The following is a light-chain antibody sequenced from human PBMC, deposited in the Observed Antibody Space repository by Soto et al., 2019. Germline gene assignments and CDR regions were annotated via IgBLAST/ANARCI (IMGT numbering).Light chain of an antibody. J-gene: IGKJ1*01. CDR1: QGIGSW. CDR2: AAS. V-gene: IGKV1-12*01. CDR3: QQANSFPWT. Sequence: DIQMTQSPTSVSAPVGERVTITCQASQGIGSWLAWYQHKAGKAPKLLIYAASSLQSGVPSRFSGSGSGTDFTLTISSLQPEDFATYYCQQANSFPWTFGQGTKVEI.